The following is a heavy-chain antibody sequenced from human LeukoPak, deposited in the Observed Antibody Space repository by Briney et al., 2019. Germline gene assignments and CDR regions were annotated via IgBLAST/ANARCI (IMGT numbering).Heavy chain of an antibody. V-gene: IGHV1-69*13. CDR3: AREGCSSTSCYASGAFDI. CDR2: ILPIFGTA. Sequence: SVKVSCKASGGTFSSYAIRWVRQDPGQGLEWMVGILPIFGTANSAQKFQGRVTITADESTSTAYMELSSLRSEDTAVYYCAREGCSSTSCYASGAFDIWGQGTMVTVSS. J-gene: IGHJ3*02. CDR1: GGTFSSYA. D-gene: IGHD2-2*01.